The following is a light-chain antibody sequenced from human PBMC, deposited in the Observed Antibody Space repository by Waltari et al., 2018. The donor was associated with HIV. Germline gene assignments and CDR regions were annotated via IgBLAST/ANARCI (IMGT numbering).Light chain of an antibody. CDR1: SSNIGSYY. J-gene: IGLJ2*01. V-gene: IGLV1-47*01. CDR2: RNK. Sequence: QSVLTQPPSASGTPGQRVTISCSGSSSNIGSYYVYWYQQLPGTAPNLLIYRNKQRPSGVPDRVSGAKAGTSASLAISGLRSEDEADYYCAAWTDSLSGVVFGGGTKLSVL. CDR3: AAWTDSLSGVV.